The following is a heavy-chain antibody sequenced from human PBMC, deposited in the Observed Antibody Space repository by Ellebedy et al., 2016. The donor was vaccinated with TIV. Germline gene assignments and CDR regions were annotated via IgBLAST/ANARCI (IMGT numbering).Heavy chain of an antibody. CDR1: GFTFSTYA. CDR2: ISGSGGST. D-gene: IGHD1-26*01. V-gene: IGHV3-23*01. CDR3: ARAKRGSYYSAFDI. Sequence: GGSLRLXCAASGFTFSTYAMSWVRQAPGKGLEWVSAISGSGGSTYYADSVKGRFAISRDNSNNTLYLQMNSLRAEDTAVYYCARAKRGSYYSAFDIWGQGTMVTVSS. J-gene: IGHJ3*02.